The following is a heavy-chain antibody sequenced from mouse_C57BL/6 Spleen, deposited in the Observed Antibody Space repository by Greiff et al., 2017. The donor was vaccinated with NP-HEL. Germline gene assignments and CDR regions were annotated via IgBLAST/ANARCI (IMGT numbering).Heavy chain of an antibody. J-gene: IGHJ3*01. Sequence: VQLQQPGAELVRPGSSVKLSCKASGYTFTSYWMDWVKQRPGQGLEWIGNIYPSDSETHYNQKFKDKATLTVDKSSSTAYMQLSSLTSEDSAVYYCAREDYSNYPFAYWGQGTLVTVSA. D-gene: IGHD2-5*01. V-gene: IGHV1-61*01. CDR3: AREDYSNYPFAY. CDR1: GYTFTSYW. CDR2: IYPSDSET.